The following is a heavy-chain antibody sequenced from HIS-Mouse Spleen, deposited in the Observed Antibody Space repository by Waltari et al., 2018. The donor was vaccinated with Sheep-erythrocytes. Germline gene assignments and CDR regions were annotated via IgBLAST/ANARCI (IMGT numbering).Heavy chain of an antibody. CDR2: SSSSSSYI. V-gene: IGHV3-21*01. D-gene: IGHD1-26*01. J-gene: IGHJ3*02. CDR3: ARHSGSYKGDAFDI. Sequence: EVQLVESGGGLVKPGGSLRLSCAASGFTFSSYSMNWVRQAPGKGLEGVSSSSSSSSYIYYADSVKGRCTISRDNAKNSLYLQMNSLRDEDTAVYYCARHSGSYKGDAFDIWGQGTMVTVSS. CDR1: GFTFSSYS.